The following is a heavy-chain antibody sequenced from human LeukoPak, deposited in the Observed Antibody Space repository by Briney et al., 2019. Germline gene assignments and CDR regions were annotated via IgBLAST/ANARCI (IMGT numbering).Heavy chain of an antibody. CDR2: IYYRGST. CDR1: GGSISSYY. D-gene: IGHD4-23*01. J-gene: IGHJ3*02. Sequence: SETLSLTCTDSGGSISSYYWSWMRQPPGKGLEWIGYIYYRGSTNYSPFLKSRVTISVDTSKNHFSLKLSSVTAADTAVYYCARRAAAVVTHDAFDIWGQGTMVTVSS. V-gene: IGHV4-59*08. CDR3: ARRAAAVVTHDAFDI.